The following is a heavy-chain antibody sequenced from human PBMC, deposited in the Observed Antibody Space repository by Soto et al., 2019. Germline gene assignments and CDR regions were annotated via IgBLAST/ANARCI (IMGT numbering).Heavy chain of an antibody. J-gene: IGHJ6*02. CDR2: ISWNSGSI. CDR3: XKGLLRFSERSFHGMDV. D-gene: IGHD3-3*01. Sequence: GGSLRLSCAASGFTFDYYAMHWVRQAPGKGLEWVSGISWNSGSIGYADSVKGRFTISRDNAKNSLYLQMNSLRAEDTALYYCXKGLLRFSERSFHGMDVWGQGTTVTVSS. CDR1: GFTFDYYA. V-gene: IGHV3-9*01.